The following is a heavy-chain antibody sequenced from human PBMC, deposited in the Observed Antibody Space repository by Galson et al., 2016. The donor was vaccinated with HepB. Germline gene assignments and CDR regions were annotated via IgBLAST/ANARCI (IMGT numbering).Heavy chain of an antibody. J-gene: IGHJ5*02. CDR2: IIPKYGTT. D-gene: IGHD3-10*01. Sequence: SVKVSCKASGGTFTFTNDAISWVRQAPGRGLEWMGGIIPKYGTTNYARKFQNKVTITADEAASTVYMELRSLRFDDTAVYYCARESTYYGSGIEFNWFGPWGQGTLVSVSS. CDR1: GGTFTFTNDA. CDR3: ARESTYYGSGIEFNWFGP. V-gene: IGHV1-69*13.